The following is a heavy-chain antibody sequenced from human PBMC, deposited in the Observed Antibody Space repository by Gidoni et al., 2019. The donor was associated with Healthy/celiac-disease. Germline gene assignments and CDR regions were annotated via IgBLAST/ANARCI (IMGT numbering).Heavy chain of an antibody. CDR1: GYTFTGSY. CDR2: INPNSGGT. D-gene: IGHD2-15*01. V-gene: IGHV1-2*04. CDR3: ASSPRNCSGGSCYGMDV. J-gene: IGHJ6*02. Sequence: QVQLVQSGAEVKKPGASVKVSCKASGYTFTGSYMHWVRQAPGQGLEWMGWINPNSGGTNYAQKFQGWVTMTRDTSISTAYMELSRLRSDDTAVYYCASSPRNCSGGSCYGMDVWGQGTTVTVSS.